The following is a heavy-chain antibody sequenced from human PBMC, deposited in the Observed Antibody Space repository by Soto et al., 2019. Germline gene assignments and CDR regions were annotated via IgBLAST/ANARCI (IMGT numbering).Heavy chain of an antibody. D-gene: IGHD3-9*01. Sequence: QLQLQESGPGLVKPSETLSLTCTVSGGSISSSSYYWGWIRQPPGKGLEWIGSIYYSGSTYYNPSLQSRVTISVDTSKNQFSLDLSSVTAADTAVYYCAGPYDIKLWYFDLWGRGTLVTVSS. CDR3: AGPYDIKLWYFDL. CDR1: GGSISSSSYY. V-gene: IGHV4-39*01. J-gene: IGHJ2*01. CDR2: IYYSGST.